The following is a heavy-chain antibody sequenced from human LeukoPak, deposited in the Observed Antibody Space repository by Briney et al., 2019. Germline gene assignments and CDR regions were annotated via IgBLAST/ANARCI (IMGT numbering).Heavy chain of an antibody. D-gene: IGHD6-19*01. Sequence: GGSLRLSCAASGFTFSSYAMSWVRQAPGKGLERVSAISGSGGSTYYADSVKGRFTISRDNSKNTLYLQMNSLRAEDTAVYYCAKDPRYSSGWYWGQGTLVTVSS. CDR3: AKDPRYSSGWY. J-gene: IGHJ4*02. V-gene: IGHV3-23*01. CDR1: GFTFSSYA. CDR2: ISGSGGST.